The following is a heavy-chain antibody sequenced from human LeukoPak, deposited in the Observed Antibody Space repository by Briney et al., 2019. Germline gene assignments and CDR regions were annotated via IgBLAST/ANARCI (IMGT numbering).Heavy chain of an antibody. CDR3: ARAASRLGSSSLGY. D-gene: IGHD6-13*01. CDR2: ISSNGGST. J-gene: IGHJ4*02. CDR1: GFTFSSYA. V-gene: IGHV3-64*01. Sequence: GGSLRLSCAASGFTFSSYAMHWVRQAPGKGLEYVSAISSNGGSTYYANSVKGRFTISRDNSKNTLYLQMGSLRAEDMAVYYCARAASRLGSSSLGYWGQGTLVTVSS.